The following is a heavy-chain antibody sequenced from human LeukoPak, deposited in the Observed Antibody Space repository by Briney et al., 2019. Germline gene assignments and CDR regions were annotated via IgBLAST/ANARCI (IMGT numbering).Heavy chain of an antibody. CDR3: ARAXYDILTGXSLNWFDP. CDR2: INGDNGNT. Sequence: ASVKVSCKASGYTFTTYAMHWVRQAPGQRLEWMGWINGDNGNTKYSQKFQGRVTITRDTSAYTGYMELRGLSSADTAVYFCARAXYDILTGXSLNWFDPWGQGTLVTVSS. CDR1: GYTFTTYA. D-gene: IGHD3-9*01. V-gene: IGHV1-3*01. J-gene: IGHJ5*02.